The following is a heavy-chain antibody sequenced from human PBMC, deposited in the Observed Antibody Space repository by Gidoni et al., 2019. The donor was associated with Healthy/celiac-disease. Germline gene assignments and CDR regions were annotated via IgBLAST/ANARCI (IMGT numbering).Heavy chain of an antibody. J-gene: IGHJ4*02. CDR2: IKSNTDGGTT. CDR1: GFTFSNAW. Sequence: EVQLVESGGGVVKPGGALRLSCAASGFTFSNAWLNWVRQAPGTGRGLVCRIKSNTDGGTTYYAAPVKGRFTISRDDSKNTLYLQMNSLKTEDTAVYYCTTDEGEPHGYVDYWGQGTLVTVSS. CDR3: TTDEGEPHGYVDY. D-gene: IGHD3-16*01. V-gene: IGHV3-15*07.